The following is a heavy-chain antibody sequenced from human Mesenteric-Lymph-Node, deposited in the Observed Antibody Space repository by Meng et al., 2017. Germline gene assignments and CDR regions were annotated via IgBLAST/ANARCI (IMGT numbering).Heavy chain of an antibody. J-gene: IGHJ4*02. CDR3: ARDSSSSAYSPFDY. V-gene: IGHV4-31*03. CDR2: IYYSGST. D-gene: IGHD3-22*01. Sequence: QVRLQESGPGRVRPSETLSLLCTVSGGSVSSVDHQWGWIRQPPGKGLEWIGYIYYSGSTYYNPSLTSRVTISVDTSKNQFSLKLSSVTPADTAVYYCARDSSSSAYSPFDYWGQGTLVTVSS. CDR1: GGSVSSVDHQ.